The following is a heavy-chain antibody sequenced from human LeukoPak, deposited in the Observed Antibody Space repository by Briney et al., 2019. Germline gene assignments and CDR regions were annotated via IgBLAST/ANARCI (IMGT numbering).Heavy chain of an antibody. CDR2: ISSSSSTI. V-gene: IGHV3-48*04. D-gene: IGHD4-17*01. J-gene: IGHJ4*02. CDR3: ARGLTTVTDY. CDR1: GFTFSDYA. Sequence: PGVSLRLSCAASGFTFSDYAMNWVRQAPGKGLEWVSYISSSSSTIYYADSVKGRFTISRDNAKNSLYLQMNSLRAEDTAVYYCARGLTTVTDYWGQGTLVTVSS.